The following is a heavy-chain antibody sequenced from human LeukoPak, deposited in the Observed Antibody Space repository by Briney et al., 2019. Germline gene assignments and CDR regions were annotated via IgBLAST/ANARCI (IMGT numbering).Heavy chain of an antibody. CDR2: IYYSGST. V-gene: IGHV4-59*12. J-gene: IGHJ3*02. CDR3: VRAFDI. CDR1: GGSISSYY. Sequence: SETLSLTCTVSGGSISSYYWNWIRQPPGKGLEWIGYIYYSGSTNYNPSLKSRVTISVDTSKNQFSLKLTSVIAADTAVYYCVRAFDIWGQGTMVTVSS.